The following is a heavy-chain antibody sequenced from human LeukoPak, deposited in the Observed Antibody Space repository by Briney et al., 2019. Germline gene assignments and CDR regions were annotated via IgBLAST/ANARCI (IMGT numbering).Heavy chain of an antibody. CDR1: GITLSNYG. CDR3: AKRGVVIRVILVGFHKEAYYFDS. Sequence: GGSLRLSCAVSGITLSNYGMSWVRQAPGKGLEWVADISGSGGGTNYADSVKGRFTVSRDNYKNTLYLQMNSLGAEDTAVYFCAKRGVVIRVILVGFHKEAYYFDSWGQGALVTVSS. V-gene: IGHV3-23*01. CDR2: ISGSGGGT. D-gene: IGHD3-22*01. J-gene: IGHJ4*02.